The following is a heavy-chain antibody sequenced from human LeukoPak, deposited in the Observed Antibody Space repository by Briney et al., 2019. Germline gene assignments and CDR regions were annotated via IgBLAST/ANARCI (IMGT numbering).Heavy chain of an antibody. J-gene: IGHJ4*02. CDR1: GYTFTSYY. V-gene: IGHV1-46*01. CDR3: ARGGDNSYFDY. Sequence: ASVKVSCKASGYTFTSYYIHWVRQAPGQGLEWMGIINPGGGSTSYAQNFQGRVTMTRDTSTNTVYMELSSLRSEDTAIYYCARGGDNSYFDYWGQGTLVTVSS. D-gene: IGHD4-23*01. CDR2: INPGGGST.